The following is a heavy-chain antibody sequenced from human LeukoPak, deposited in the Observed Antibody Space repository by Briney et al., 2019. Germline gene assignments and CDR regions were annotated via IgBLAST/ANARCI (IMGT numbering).Heavy chain of an antibody. CDR1: GGTFSSYV. Sequence: AVKVSCKASGGTFSSYVISGVRQAPGQGLEWMGRIIPIFGTANYAQKFQGRVTITTDESTSTAYMELSSLRSEDTAVYYCARESRGCSSTSRFPGSNWFDPWGQGTLVTVSS. J-gene: IGHJ5*02. CDR3: ARESRGCSSTSRFPGSNWFDP. D-gene: IGHD2-2*01. V-gene: IGHV1-69*05. CDR2: IIPIFGTA.